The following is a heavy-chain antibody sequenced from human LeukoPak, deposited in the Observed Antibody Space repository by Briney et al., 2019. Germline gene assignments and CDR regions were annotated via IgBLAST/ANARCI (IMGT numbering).Heavy chain of an antibody. D-gene: IGHD6-13*01. CDR3: AREGGSRWGVDY. V-gene: IGHV5-10-1*01. CDR1: GYTFTSYW. Sequence: GGSLKISCKGSGYTFTSYWITWVRQMPGKGLEWMGRIDPRDSYINYSPSFQGHVTISADKSISTAYLQWSNLKASDTAMYYCAREGGSRWGVDYWGQGTLVTVSS. J-gene: IGHJ4*02. CDR2: IDPRDSYI.